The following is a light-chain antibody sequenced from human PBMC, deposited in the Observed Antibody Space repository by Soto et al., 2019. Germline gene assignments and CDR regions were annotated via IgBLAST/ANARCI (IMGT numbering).Light chain of an antibody. J-gene: IGLJ1*01. Sequence: QSVLTQPASVSGSPGQSITISCTGTSTDIGAYNYVSWYQQHPGKAPKLLIYEVTNRPSGVSNRFSGSKSGNTASLTISGLQAEDKANYYCNSYTTLSNRVFGTGTKGTVL. CDR3: NSYTTLSNRV. CDR2: EVT. V-gene: IGLV2-14*01. CDR1: STDIGAYNY.